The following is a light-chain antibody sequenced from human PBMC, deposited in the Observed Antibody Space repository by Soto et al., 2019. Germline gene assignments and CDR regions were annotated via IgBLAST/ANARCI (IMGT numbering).Light chain of an antibody. V-gene: IGKV1-33*01. CDR2: DAS. Sequence: DIQMTQSPSSLSASLGDRVTITCQASQDIRNYLNWYQQKLGKAPKLLIYDASHLETGVPSRFSGSGSGTDFSFTISSLQPEDIATYYCQQYDNLPLTFGGGTKVDIK. J-gene: IGKJ4*01. CDR3: QQYDNLPLT. CDR1: QDIRNY.